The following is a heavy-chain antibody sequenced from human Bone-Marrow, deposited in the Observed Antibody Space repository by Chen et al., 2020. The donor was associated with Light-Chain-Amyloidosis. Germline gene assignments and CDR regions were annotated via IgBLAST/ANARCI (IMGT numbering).Heavy chain of an antibody. Sequence: EVQLVESGGGLLQRGGSLRLSCAASGFAFSSYAMSWVRQAPGKGLEWVSTRRGSGVSRYYGDCGKGRLTISRDNSKNALCLQMNSLRAEDTAVYYCAKDISYDDILPGYPADAFDIWGQGTMVTVSS. D-gene: IGHD3-9*01. V-gene: IGHV3-23*04. J-gene: IGHJ3*02. CDR1: GFAFSSYA. CDR2: RRGSGVSR. CDR3: AKDISYDDILPGYPADAFDI.